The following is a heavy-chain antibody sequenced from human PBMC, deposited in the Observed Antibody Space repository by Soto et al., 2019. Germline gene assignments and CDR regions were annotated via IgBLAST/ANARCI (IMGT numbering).Heavy chain of an antibody. V-gene: IGHV1-2*02. CDR1: GYTFTGYY. D-gene: IGHD2-2*02. CDR3: AREIRLGYCSSTSCYTIGPQGWFDS. J-gene: IGHJ5*01. CDR2: INPNSGGT. Sequence: ASVKVSCKASGYTFTGYYMHWVRQAPGQGLEWMGWINPNSGGTNYAQKFQGRVTMTRDTSISTAYMELSRLRSDDTAAYYCAREIRLGYCSSTSCYTIGPQGWFDSWGQGTLVTVSS.